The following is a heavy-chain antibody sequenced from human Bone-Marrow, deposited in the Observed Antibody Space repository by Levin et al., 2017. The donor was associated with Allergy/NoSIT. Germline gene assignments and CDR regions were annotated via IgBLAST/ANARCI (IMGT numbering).Heavy chain of an antibody. J-gene: IGHJ3*02. Sequence: GESLKISCAVSGFSFGRYSMTWIRQAPGKGLEWLSCISSTSETIYYADSVKGRFTVSRDNARNSLFLQMNSLRDEDTAVYFCARVRLASRAFDIWGQGTMVNVSS. CDR3: ARVRLASRAFDI. CDR1: GFSFGRYS. V-gene: IGHV3-48*02. CDR2: ISSTSETI. D-gene: IGHD3-10*01.